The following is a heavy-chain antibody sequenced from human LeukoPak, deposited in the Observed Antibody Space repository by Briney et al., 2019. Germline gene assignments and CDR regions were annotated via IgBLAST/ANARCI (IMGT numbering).Heavy chain of an antibody. J-gene: IGHJ4*02. CDR2: INAGNGNT. Sequence: ASVKVSCKASGYTFTSYGISWVRQAPGQGLEWMGWINAGNGNTKYSQKFQGRVTITRDTSASTAYMELSSLRSEDTAVYYCARARADIVLMVYASPLDYWGQGALVTVSS. CDR1: GYTFTSYG. CDR3: ARARADIVLMVYASPLDY. V-gene: IGHV1-3*01. D-gene: IGHD2-8*01.